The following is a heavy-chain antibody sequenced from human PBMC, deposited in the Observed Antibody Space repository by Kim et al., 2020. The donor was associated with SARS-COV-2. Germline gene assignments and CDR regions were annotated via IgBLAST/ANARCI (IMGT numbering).Heavy chain of an antibody. CDR3: EVRATGGFVR. CDR2: FNSDGCFT. V-gene: IGHV3-74*01. J-gene: IGHJ4*02. D-gene: IGHD5-12*01. CDR1: GLTLSDYR. Sequence: GGSLRLFCAASGLTLSDYRIYWVRQAPGKGLVWVSRFNSDGCFTTYADSVKGWFTVSRDYADNSVYLQMNQLRVEDTAVYYCEVRATGGFVRWGQGTVVT.